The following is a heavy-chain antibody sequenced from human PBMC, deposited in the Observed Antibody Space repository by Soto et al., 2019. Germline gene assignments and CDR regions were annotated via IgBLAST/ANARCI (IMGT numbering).Heavy chain of an antibody. D-gene: IGHD3-10*01. CDR3: ASTMVRGEVRPGLFDY. V-gene: IGHV4-59*08. CDR2: IYYSGST. CDR1: DGSITSYY. Sequence: QVQLQESGPGLVKPSETLSLTCTVSDGSITSYYWNWIRQPPGKGLEWLGYIYYSGSTDYNPSLKSRVTISIDTSKNQFSLKLSSVTAADTAVYYCASTMVRGEVRPGLFDYWGQGTLVTVSS. J-gene: IGHJ4*02.